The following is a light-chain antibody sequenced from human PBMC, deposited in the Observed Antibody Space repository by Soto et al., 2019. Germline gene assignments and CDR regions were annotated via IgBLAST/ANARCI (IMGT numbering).Light chain of an antibody. CDR1: QTVSSY. CDR3: QQRSTSIT. V-gene: IGKV3-11*01. J-gene: IGKJ5*01. CDR2: DAS. Sequence: IVLTQSPATLSLWPRETAILSCRASQTVSSYLSWYQHKPGQAPRLLIYDASKRAPGIPARFSGSGSGTHFTLTISSLEPEDFAVYYCQQRSTSITFGQGTRLQIE.